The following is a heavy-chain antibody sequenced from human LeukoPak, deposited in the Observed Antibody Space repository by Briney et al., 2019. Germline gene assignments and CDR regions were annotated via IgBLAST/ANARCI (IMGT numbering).Heavy chain of an antibody. CDR2: IYHSGST. D-gene: IGHD3-22*01. CDR3: ARDQARPYYDSSGYAVDDAFDI. J-gene: IGHJ3*02. Sequence: PSETLSLTCTVSGGSISSSSYYWGWIRQPPGKGLEWIGEIYHSGSTNYNPSLKSRVTISVDKSKNQFSLKLSSVTAADTAVYYCARDQARPYYDSSGYAVDDAFDIWGQGTMVTVSS. CDR1: GGSISSSSYY. V-gene: IGHV4-39*07.